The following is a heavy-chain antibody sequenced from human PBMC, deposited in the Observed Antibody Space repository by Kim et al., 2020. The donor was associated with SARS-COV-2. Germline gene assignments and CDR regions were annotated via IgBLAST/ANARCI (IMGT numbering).Heavy chain of an antibody. Sequence: EQKFQGRVTMTEDTSTDTAYMELSSLRSEDTAVYYCATDSSGYYSRFDYWGQGTLVTVSS. CDR3: ATDSSGYYSRFDY. D-gene: IGHD3-22*01. J-gene: IGHJ4*02. V-gene: IGHV1-24*01.